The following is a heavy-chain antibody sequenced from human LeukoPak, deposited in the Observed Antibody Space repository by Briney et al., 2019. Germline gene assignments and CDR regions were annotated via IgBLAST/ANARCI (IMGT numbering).Heavy chain of an antibody. J-gene: IGHJ5*02. D-gene: IGHD2-15*01. V-gene: IGHV4-34*01. CDR1: GGSFSGYY. CDR2: INHSGST. CDR3: ARGRDIVVVVAASSYWFDP. Sequence: SETLSLTCAVYGGSFSGYYWSWIRQPPGKGLEWIGEINHSGSTNYNPSLKSRVTISVDTSKNQFSLKLSSVNAADTAVYYCARGRDIVVVVAASSYWFDPWGQGTLVTVSS.